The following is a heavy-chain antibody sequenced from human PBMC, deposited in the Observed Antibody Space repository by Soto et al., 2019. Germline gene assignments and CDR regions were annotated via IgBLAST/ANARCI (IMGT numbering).Heavy chain of an antibody. V-gene: IGHV1-18*01. Sequence: QVQLVQSGAEVKKPGASVKVSCKASGYTFTSYGVSWVRQAPGQGLEWMGWISAYNGNTKYAQKLQGRVTMTTYTSTTTDYMDLRSLRSDDTAVYYCARDSPPVDYGGQGTLVTVSS. CDR1: GYTFTSYG. CDR3: ARDSPPVDY. CDR2: ISAYNGNT. J-gene: IGHJ4*02.